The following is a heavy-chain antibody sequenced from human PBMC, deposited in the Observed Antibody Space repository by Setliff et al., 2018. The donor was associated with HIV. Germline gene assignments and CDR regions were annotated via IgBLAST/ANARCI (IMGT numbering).Heavy chain of an antibody. CDR3: ARVPVAGTARGVFDI. CDR2: TSVSGSA. J-gene: IGHJ3*02. CDR1: GGSISSEDYY. Sequence: SETLSLTCTVSGGSISSEDYYWTWIRQPAGKTLEWIGRTSVSGSATYSPSLKSRVTISIATSEGQFSLRLHSVTAADTAVYYCARVPVAGTARGVFDIWGQGTMVTVSS. V-gene: IGHV4-61*02. D-gene: IGHD6-19*01.